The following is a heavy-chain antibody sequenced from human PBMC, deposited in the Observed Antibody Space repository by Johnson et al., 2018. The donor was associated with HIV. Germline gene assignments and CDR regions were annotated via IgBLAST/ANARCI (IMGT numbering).Heavy chain of an antibody. CDR3: AKVHSGQLVGYAFDI. J-gene: IGHJ3*02. CDR1: GFTFDDYA. CDR2: ISWNSGSI. V-gene: IGHV3-9*01. D-gene: IGHD1-26*01. Sequence: VQLVESGGCLVQPGRSLRLSCAASGFTFDDYAMHWVRQAPGKGLEWVSGISWNSGSIGYADSVKGRFTISRDNAKNSLYLQMNSLRAEDTALYYCAKVHSGQLVGYAFDIWGQGTMVTVSS.